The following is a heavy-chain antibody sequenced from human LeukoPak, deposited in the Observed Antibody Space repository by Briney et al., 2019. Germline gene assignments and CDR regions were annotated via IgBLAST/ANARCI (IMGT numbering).Heavy chain of an antibody. CDR2: ISRSSSYI. V-gene: IGHV3-21*01. CDR1: GFTFSSYS. CDR3: ARGRIYSSGFYYFDY. Sequence: AGGSLRLSCAASGFTFSSYSMNWVRQAPGKGLEWVSSISRSSSYIYYADSVKGRFTISRDNAKNSLYLQMNSLRAEDTAVYYCARGRIYSSGFYYFDYWGQGTLVTVSS. J-gene: IGHJ4*02. D-gene: IGHD6-19*01.